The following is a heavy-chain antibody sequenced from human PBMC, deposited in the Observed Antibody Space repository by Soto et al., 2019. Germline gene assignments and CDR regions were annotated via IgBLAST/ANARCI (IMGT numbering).Heavy chain of an antibody. V-gene: IGHV4-61*01. CDR1: GGSVSSGIYY. CDR2: IYYSGST. J-gene: IGHJ4*02. D-gene: IGHD3-22*01. Sequence: SETLSLTCTVSGGSVSSGIYYGIWIRQPPGKVLDWIGYIYYSGSTNYNPSLKSRVTISVDTSKNQFSLKLSSVTAADTAVYYCARGGWYYYDSSGYYYFDYWGQGTLVTVSS. CDR3: ARGGWYYYDSSGYYYFDY.